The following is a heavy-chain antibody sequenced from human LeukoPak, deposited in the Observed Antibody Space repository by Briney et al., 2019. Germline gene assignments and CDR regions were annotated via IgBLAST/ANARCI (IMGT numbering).Heavy chain of an antibody. CDR3: VRDGGVSGYDLLDY. D-gene: IGHD5-12*01. V-gene: IGHV3-23*01. CDR1: GFTFSNYG. CDR2: ISGSGSAT. J-gene: IGHJ4*02. Sequence: GGSLRLSCAASGFTFSNYGMSWVRQAPGKGLEWVSTISGSGSATYNAGSVKGRFTTSRDNSNNTLYLQMNSLRAEDTAVYYCVRDGGVSGYDLLDYWGQGTLVTVSS.